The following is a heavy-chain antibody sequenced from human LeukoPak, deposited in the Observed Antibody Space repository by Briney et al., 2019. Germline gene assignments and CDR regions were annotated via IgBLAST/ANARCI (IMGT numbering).Heavy chain of an antibody. J-gene: IGHJ6*02. D-gene: IGHD1-1*01. CDR2: ISYDGSNK. CDR1: GFTFSSYA. Sequence: PGGSLRLSCAAPGFTFSSYAMHWVRQAPGKGLEWVAVISYDGSNKYYADSVKGRFTISRDNSKNTLYLQMNSLRAEDTAVYYCARESAGTSAHYGMDVWGQGTTVTVSS. V-gene: IGHV3-30-3*01. CDR3: ARESAGTSAHYGMDV.